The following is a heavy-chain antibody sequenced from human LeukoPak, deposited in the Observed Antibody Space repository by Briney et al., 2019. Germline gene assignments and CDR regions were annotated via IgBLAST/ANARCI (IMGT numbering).Heavy chain of an antibody. CDR2: ISYDGSNK. D-gene: IGHD5-24*01. Sequence: GGSLRLSCAASGFTFSSYAMHWVRQAPGKGLEWVAVISYDGSNKYYADSVKGRLTISRDNSKNTLYLQMNSLRAEDTAVYYCAREKMTNVFDYWGQGTLVTVSS. CDR3: AREKMTNVFDY. CDR1: GFTFSSYA. V-gene: IGHV3-30-3*01. J-gene: IGHJ4*02.